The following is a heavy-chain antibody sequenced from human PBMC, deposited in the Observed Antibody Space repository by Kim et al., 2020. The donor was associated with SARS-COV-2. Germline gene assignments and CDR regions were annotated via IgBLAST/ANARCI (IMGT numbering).Heavy chain of an antibody. J-gene: IGHJ6*02. D-gene: IGHD6-6*01. V-gene: IGHV4-31*03. CDR3: ARDRWGSSSSDYGMDV. CDR1: GGSISSGGYY. CDR2: IYYSGST. Sequence: SETLSLTCTVSGGSISSGGYYWSWIRQHPGKGLEWIGYIYYSGSTYYNPSLKSRVTISVDTSKNQFSLKLSSVTAADTAVYYCARDRWGSSSSDYGMDVWGQGTTVTVSS.